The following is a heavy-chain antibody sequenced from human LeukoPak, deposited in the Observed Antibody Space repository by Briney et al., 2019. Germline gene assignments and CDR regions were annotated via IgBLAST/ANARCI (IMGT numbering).Heavy chain of an antibody. CDR2: ISSSSSYI. D-gene: IGHD6-19*01. V-gene: IGHV3-21*01. CDR1: GFTFSSYS. CDR3: ARDRRGSGWSDY. J-gene: IGHJ4*02. Sequence: PGGSLRLSCAASGFTFSSYSMNWVRQAPGKGLEWVSSISSSSSYIYYADSVKGRFTISRDNAKNSLYLQMNSLRAEDTAVNYCARDRRGSGWSDYWGQGTPVTVSS.